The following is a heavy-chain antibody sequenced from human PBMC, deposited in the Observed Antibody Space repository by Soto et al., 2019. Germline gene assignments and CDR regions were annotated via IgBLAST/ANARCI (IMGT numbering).Heavy chain of an antibody. J-gene: IGHJ5*02. Sequence: SETLSLTCTVSGGSISSYYWSWIRQPPGKGLEWIGYTYYSGSTNYNPSLKSRVTISVDTSKNQLSLKLSSVTAADPAVYYCARGVTVFWGGYPLSHNWFGPRGKGNLGTASS. CDR1: GGSISSYY. D-gene: IGHD3-3*01. V-gene: IGHV4-59*01. CDR2: TYYSGST. CDR3: ARGVTVFWGGYPLSHNWFGP.